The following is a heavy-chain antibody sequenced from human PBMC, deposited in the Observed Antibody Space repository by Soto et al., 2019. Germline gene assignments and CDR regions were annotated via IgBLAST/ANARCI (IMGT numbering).Heavy chain of an antibody. CDR1: GFTFSSYS. J-gene: IGHJ3*01. V-gene: IGHV3-48*01. CDR3: ARDQLYYNDISGRPLNAFDV. CDR2: ISSSSSTI. Sequence: GGSLRLSCAASGFTFSSYSMNWVRQAPGKGLEWVSYISSSSSTIYYADSVKGRFTISRDNAKNSLYLQMNSLRAEDTAVYYWARDQLYYNDISGRPLNAFDVWGQGTMVTVS. D-gene: IGHD3-22*01.